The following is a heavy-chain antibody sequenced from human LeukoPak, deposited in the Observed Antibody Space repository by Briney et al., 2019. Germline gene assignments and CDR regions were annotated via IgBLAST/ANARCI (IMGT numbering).Heavy chain of an antibody. V-gene: IGHV4-61*02. Sequence: PSETLSLTCTVSGGSISSGSYYWSWIRQPAGKGLEWIGRIYTSGSTNYNPSLKSRVTLSVDTSKNQFSLKLSSVTAADTAVYYCARDRYTRYCSTTSCPYYYYMDVWGKGTTVTVSS. CDR2: IYTSGST. D-gene: IGHD2-2*01. CDR3: ARDRYTRYCSTTSCPYYYYMDV. CDR1: GGSISSGSYY. J-gene: IGHJ6*03.